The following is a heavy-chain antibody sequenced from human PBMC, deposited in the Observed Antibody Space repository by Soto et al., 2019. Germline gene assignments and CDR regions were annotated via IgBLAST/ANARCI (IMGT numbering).Heavy chain of an antibody. J-gene: IGHJ4*02. CDR1: GFTYSNAW. CDR3: ITDRDSFDWLLDYFDY. V-gene: IGHV3-15*01. Sequence: EVQLVESGGGLVKPGGSLRLSCAASGFTYSNAWMSWVRQAPGKGLEWVGRIKSKTDGGTTDYAAPVKGRFTISRDDSKNTLYLQMNSLKTEDTAVYYCITDRDSFDWLLDYFDYWGQGTLVTVSS. D-gene: IGHD3-9*01. CDR2: IKSKTDGGTT.